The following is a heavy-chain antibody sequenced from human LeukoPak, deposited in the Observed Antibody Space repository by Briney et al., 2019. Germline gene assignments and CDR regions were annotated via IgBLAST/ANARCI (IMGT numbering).Heavy chain of an antibody. CDR1: GYTFTGYY. J-gene: IGHJ6*03. CDR2: INPNSGGT. CDR3: AKGLYGSGSHYQDYYYYMDV. Sequence: ASVKVSCKASGYTFTGYYMHWVRQAPGQGLEWMGWINPNSGGTNYAQKFQGRVTMTRDTSISTAYMELSRLRSDDTAEYYCAKGLYGSGSHYQDYYYYMDVWGKGTTVTISS. V-gene: IGHV1-2*02. D-gene: IGHD3-10*01.